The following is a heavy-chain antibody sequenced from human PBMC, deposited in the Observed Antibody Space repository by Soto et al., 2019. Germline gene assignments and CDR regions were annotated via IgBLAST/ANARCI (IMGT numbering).Heavy chain of an antibody. V-gene: IGHV3-73*01. CDR1: GFTFSGSA. D-gene: IGHD6-6*01. Sequence: EVQLVESGGGLVQPGGSLKLSCAASGFTFSGSAMHWVRQASGKGLEWVGRIRSKANSYATAYAASVKGRFTISRDDSKNTAYLQMNSLKTEDTAVYYCRVYSSSQPQWVQGTLVTVSS. CDR3: RVYSSSQPQ. CDR2: IRSKANSYAT. J-gene: IGHJ4*02.